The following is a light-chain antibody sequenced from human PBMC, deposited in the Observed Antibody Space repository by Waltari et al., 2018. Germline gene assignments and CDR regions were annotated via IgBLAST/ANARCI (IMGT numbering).Light chain of an antibody. Sequence: SYVLTQPPAVSVVPGETATISCGGNSVGSKSVHWLQQKPGQAPVLVVYDDTDRPSGIPERFSGSNSGDTATLTINRVEAGDEADYFCQVWDSRSDYVIFGGGTKLTVL. CDR2: DDT. CDR1: SVGSKS. CDR3: QVWDSRSDYVI. J-gene: IGLJ2*01. V-gene: IGLV3-21*01.